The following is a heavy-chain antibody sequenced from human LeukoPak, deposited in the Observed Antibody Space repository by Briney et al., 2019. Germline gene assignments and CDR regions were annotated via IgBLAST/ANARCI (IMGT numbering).Heavy chain of an antibody. J-gene: IGHJ4*02. Sequence: SETLSLTCSVSGGSISSYYWSWIRQPPGKGLEWMGYIYYSGSTNYNPSLKSRVTISVDTSKNQFSLKLGPVTAADTAVFYCARAYSSSWYYFDYWGQGTLVTVSS. CDR3: ARAYSSSWYYFDY. CDR1: GGSISSYY. CDR2: IYYSGST. D-gene: IGHD6-13*01. V-gene: IGHV4-59*12.